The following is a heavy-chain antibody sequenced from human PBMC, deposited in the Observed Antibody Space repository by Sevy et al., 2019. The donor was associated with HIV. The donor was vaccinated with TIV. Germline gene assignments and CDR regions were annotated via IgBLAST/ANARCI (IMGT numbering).Heavy chain of an antibody. CDR1: GGSIGGYY. J-gene: IGHJ4*02. V-gene: IGHV4-34*01. Sequence: SETLSLTCTVRGGSIGGYYWSWIRQAPGKGPEWIGEISHSGATNYSPSLASRVTISVDTSNNQLSLRLTYLTAADSGKYFCARGREVATLLGFFDTWGPGTLVTVSS. CDR3: ARGREVATLLGFFDT. CDR2: ISHSGAT. D-gene: IGHD3-16*01.